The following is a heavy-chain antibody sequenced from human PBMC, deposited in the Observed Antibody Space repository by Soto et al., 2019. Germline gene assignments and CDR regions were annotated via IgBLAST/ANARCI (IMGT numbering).Heavy chain of an antibody. J-gene: IGHJ6*03. CDR2: IVVGSGNT. V-gene: IGHV1-58*02. CDR1: GYTFTSYG. CDR3: AADLLSFDYSNYGVRDYYYYMDV. D-gene: IGHD4-4*01. Sequence: GASVKVSCTASGYTFTSYGISWVRQARGQRLEWIGWIVVGSGNTNYAQKFQERVTITRDMSTSTAYMELSSLRSEDTAVYYCAADLLSFDYSNYGVRDYYYYMDVWGKGTTVTVSS.